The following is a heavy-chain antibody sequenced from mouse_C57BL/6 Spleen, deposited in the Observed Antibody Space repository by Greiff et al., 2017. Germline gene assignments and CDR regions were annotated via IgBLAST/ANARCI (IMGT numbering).Heavy chain of an antibody. V-gene: IGHV7-3*01. CDR3: ARYNLYAMDY. CDR1: GFTFTDYY. Sequence: EVKVEESGGGLVQPGGSLSLSCAASGFTFTDYYMSWVRQPPGKALEWLGFIRNKANGYTTEYSASVKGRFTISRDNSQSILYLQMNALRAEDSATYYCARYNLYAMDYWGQGTSVTVSS. CDR2: IRNKANGYTT. J-gene: IGHJ4*01.